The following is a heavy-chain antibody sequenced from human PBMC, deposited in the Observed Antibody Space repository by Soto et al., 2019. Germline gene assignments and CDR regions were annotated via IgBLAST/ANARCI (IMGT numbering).Heavy chain of an antibody. V-gene: IGHV4-61*08. J-gene: IGHJ5*02. Sequence: TLSLTCSVSGDSVSSGAYYWSWIRQPPGKGLEWIGYVYYSGSTSYNPSLETGVTISVDTSKNQFSLKLTSVTPADTAIYYCARVKRSTSRLDPWGQGTLVTVSS. CDR3: ARVKRSTSRLDP. D-gene: IGHD1-26*01. CDR2: VYYSGST. CDR1: GDSVSSGAYY.